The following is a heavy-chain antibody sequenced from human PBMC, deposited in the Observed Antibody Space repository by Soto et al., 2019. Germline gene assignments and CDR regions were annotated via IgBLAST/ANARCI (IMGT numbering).Heavy chain of an antibody. J-gene: IGHJ4*02. CDR2: IKSKTDGGTT. D-gene: IGHD3-3*01. V-gene: IGHV3-15*01. Sequence: EVQLVESGGGLVKPGGSLRLSCAASGFTFSNAWMSWVRQAPGKGLEWVGRIKSKTDGGTTDYAAPVKGRFTISRDDSKNTLYLQMNSLKTEDTAVYYCTTDGEYYDFWSGYYDASRYWGQGTLVTVSS. CDR3: TTDGEYYDFWSGYYDASRY. CDR1: GFTFSNAW.